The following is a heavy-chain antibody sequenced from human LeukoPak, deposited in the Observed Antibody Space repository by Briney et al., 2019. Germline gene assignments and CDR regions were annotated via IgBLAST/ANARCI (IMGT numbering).Heavy chain of an antibody. D-gene: IGHD3-10*01. Sequence: GSLRLSCAASGFTFSSYWMSLVRQAPGKGLEWVANIKQDGSEKYYVDSVKGRFTITRDNAKNSLYLQMTSLRAEDTALYYCARAAEVVRGVDKSGFGYLAYWGQATLVTVSS. J-gene: IGHJ4*02. CDR1: GFTFSSYW. V-gene: IGHV3-7*04. CDR3: ARAAEVVRGVDKSGFGYLAY. CDR2: IKQDGSEK.